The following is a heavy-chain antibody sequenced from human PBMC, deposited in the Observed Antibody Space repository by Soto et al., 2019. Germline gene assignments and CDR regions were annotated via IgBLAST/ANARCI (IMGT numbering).Heavy chain of an antibody. CDR1: GFTFTTYA. D-gene: IGHD3-3*01. Sequence: HPGGSLRLSCAASGFTFTTYAMSWVRQAPGKGLEWVSGIRGSGGSTYYVDSVKGRFTISRDNSKNTLYLQMNSLRAEDTAVYYCARDKTSGATPGDAFDIWGQGTMVTVSS. CDR2: IRGSGGST. CDR3: ARDKTSGATPGDAFDI. V-gene: IGHV3-23*01. J-gene: IGHJ3*02.